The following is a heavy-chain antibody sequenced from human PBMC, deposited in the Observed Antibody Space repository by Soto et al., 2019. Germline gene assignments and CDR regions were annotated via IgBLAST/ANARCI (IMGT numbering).Heavy chain of an antibody. V-gene: IGHV4-30-2*01. CDR1: GGSISSGGYS. J-gene: IGHJ4*02. Sequence: QLQLQESGSGLVKPSQTLSLTCAVSGGSISSGGYSWSWIRQPPGKGLEWIGYIYHSGSTYYNPSLKSRAXSXLDSSKNQFSLKLSSVTAADTAVYYCARGAPVDLDYWGQGTLVTVSS. CDR2: IYHSGST. CDR3: ARGAPVDLDY.